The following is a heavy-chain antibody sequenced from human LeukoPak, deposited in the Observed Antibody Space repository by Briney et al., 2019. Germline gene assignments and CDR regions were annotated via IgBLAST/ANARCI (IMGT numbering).Heavy chain of an antibody. CDR3: ARDQRVRGDIGDFDY. CDR1: GGTFSSYA. V-gene: IGHV1-69*13. J-gene: IGHJ4*02. Sequence: ASVKVSCKASGGTFSSYAISWVRQAPGQGLEWMGGIIPIFGTANYAQKFQGRVTITADESTSTAYMELSSLRSDDTAVYYCARDQRVRGDIGDFDYWGQGTLVTVSS. CDR2: IIPIFGTA. D-gene: IGHD3-10*01.